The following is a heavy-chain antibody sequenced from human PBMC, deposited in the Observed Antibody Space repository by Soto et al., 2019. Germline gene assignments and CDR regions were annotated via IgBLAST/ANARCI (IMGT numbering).Heavy chain of an antibody. V-gene: IGHV1-69*13. Sequence: GASVKVSCKASGGTFSSYAISWVRQAPGQGLEWMGGIIPIFGTANYAQKFQGRVTITADESTSTAYMELSSLRSEDTAVYYCARAVNPDSSSWYWGYDYYYYGMDVWGQGTTVTVSS. CDR1: GGTFSSYA. CDR2: IIPIFGTA. J-gene: IGHJ6*02. CDR3: ARAVNPDSSSWYWGYDYYYYGMDV. D-gene: IGHD6-13*01.